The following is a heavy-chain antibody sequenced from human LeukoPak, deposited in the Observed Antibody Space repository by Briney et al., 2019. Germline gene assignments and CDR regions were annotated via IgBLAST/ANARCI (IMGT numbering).Heavy chain of an antibody. CDR2: IHSDGST. V-gene: IGHV3-53*01. D-gene: IGHD5-24*01. J-gene: IGHJ4*02. Sequence: PGGSLRLSCAASGFIVSTKYVSWVRQAPGKGLEWVSVIHSDGSTSYADSVKGRFTISRDKSKNTLYLQMNSLRAEDTAVYYCVRDDGYSPYDYWGQGTLVTVSS. CDR1: GFIVSTKY. CDR3: VRDDGYSPYDY.